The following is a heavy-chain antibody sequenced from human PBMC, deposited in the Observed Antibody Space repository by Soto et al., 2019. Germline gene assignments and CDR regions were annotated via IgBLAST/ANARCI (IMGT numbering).Heavy chain of an antibody. CDR3: AKDLPLSYYYDSSGSENAFNI. D-gene: IGHD3-22*01. V-gene: IGHV3-23*01. CDR2: ISGSGGST. CDR1: GFTFSSYA. J-gene: IGHJ3*02. Sequence: GGSLRLSCAASGFTFSSYAMSWVRQGPGKGLEWVSAISGSGGSTYYADSVKGRFTMSRDNSKNTLYLQMNSLRAEDTAVYYCAKDLPLSYYYDSSGSENAFNIWGQGTMVTVSS.